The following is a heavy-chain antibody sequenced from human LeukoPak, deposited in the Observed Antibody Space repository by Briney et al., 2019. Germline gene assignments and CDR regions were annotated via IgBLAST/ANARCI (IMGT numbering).Heavy chain of an antibody. Sequence: SVKVSCKASGGTFSSYAISWVRQAPGQGLEWMGRIIPILGIANYAQKFQGRVTITADKSTSTAYMELSSLRSEDTAVYYYASSFRSPTHTEYFQHWGQGTLVTVSS. D-gene: IGHD2/OR15-2a*01. CDR3: ASSFRSPTHTEYFQH. V-gene: IGHV1-69*04. CDR2: IIPILGIA. CDR1: GGTFSSYA. J-gene: IGHJ1*01.